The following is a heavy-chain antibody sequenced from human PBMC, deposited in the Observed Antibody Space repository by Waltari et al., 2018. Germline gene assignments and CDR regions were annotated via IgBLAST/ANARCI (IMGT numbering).Heavy chain of an antibody. CDR1: GYSFTSSW. D-gene: IGHD2-8*02. CDR3: ARTKYCTGGVCAFDY. Sequence: EVQLLQSGPEVNKPGVSLKISCKGSGYSFTSSWSGWVLPMAGNGLEWMGVIYPGDSDTRYSPSFQGQVTISADKSISTAYLQWSSLKASDTAMYYCARTKYCTGGVCAFDYWGQGTLVTVSS. CDR2: IYPGDSDT. J-gene: IGHJ4*02. V-gene: IGHV5-51*01.